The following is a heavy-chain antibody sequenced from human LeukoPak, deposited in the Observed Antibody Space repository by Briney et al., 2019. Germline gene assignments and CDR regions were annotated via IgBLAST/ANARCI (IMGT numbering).Heavy chain of an antibody. CDR1: GSSFTSYW. Sequence: GESLQISCKGSGSSFTSYWIGWGRQLPGKGLEWMGIIYPADSDIRYSPSFQGQVTISADKSISTAYLQWSSLKASDTAIYYCARQDGVLNWFDPWGQGTLVTVSS. CDR3: ARQDGVLNWFDP. CDR2: IYPADSDI. V-gene: IGHV5-51*01. D-gene: IGHD3-10*01. J-gene: IGHJ5*02.